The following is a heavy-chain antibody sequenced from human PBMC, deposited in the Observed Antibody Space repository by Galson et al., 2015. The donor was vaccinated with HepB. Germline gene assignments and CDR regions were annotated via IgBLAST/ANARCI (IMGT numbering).Heavy chain of an antibody. J-gene: IGHJ4*02. V-gene: IGHV3-30*18. Sequence: SLRLSCAASGFTFSSYGKHWVRQAPGKGLEWVAVISYDGSNKYYADSVKGRFTISRDNSKNTLYLQMNSLRAEDTAVYYCAKDTATGDGLDYWGQGTLVTVSS. CDR3: AKDTATGDGLDY. D-gene: IGHD7-27*01. CDR1: GFTFSSYG. CDR2: ISYDGSNK.